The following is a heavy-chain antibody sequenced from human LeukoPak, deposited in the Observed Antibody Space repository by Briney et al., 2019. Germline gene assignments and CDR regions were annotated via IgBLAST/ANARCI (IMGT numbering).Heavy chain of an antibody. D-gene: IGHD2-8*01. Sequence: PSETLSLTCTVSGASISGSYYWTWIRQPAGKGLEWIGHIHTSGRTNYDPSLKSRVAMSIDKSNNHFSLMLTSVTATDTAVYHCARGKQNGVDYWGQGILITVSS. CDR3: ARGKQNGVDY. J-gene: IGHJ4*02. CDR1: GASISGSYY. CDR2: IHTSGRT. V-gene: IGHV4-4*07.